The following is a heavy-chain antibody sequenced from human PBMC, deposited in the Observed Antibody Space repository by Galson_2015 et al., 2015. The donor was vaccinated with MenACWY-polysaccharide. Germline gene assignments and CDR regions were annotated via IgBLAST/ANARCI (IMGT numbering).Heavy chain of an antibody. J-gene: IGHJ4*02. CDR3: AKGAAHYGSGNYYDY. V-gene: IGHV3-23*01. CDR1: GLTFSSYG. D-gene: IGHD3-10*01. Sequence: SLRLSCAGSGLTFSSYGMGWVRQAPGKGLGWVSGLSPTTGNTYYADSVRGRFTISRDNSKNMLYLQMDSLRAEDTALYYCAKGAAHYGSGNYYDYWGQGTQVTVSS. CDR2: LSPTTGNT.